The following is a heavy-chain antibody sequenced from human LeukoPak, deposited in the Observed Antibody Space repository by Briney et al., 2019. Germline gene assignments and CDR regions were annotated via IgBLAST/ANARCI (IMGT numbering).Heavy chain of an antibody. Sequence: GGSLRLSCAASGFTFSSYRMCWVRHAPGKGLEWVSRINSDGSSTRSADSVKGRFTISRDNAKNTLYLQMNSLRAEDTAVYYCARPGGSGSNWHFDNWGQGTLVTVSS. CDR2: INSDGSST. J-gene: IGHJ4*02. CDR3: ARPGGSGSNWHFDN. V-gene: IGHV3-74*01. CDR1: GFTFSSYR. D-gene: IGHD1-26*01.